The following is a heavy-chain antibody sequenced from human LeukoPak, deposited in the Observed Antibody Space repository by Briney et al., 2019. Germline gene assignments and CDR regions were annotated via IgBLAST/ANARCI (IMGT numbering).Heavy chain of an antibody. CDR1: GGSISTYY. CDR2: VYYSGST. D-gene: IGHD3-22*01. Sequence: SETLSLTCTVSGGSISTYYWNWIRQPPGKGLEWIGYVYYSGSTYYNPSLKSRVTISVDTSKNQFSLKLSSVTAADTAVYYCARAHTYYYDSRTEGYFQHWGQGTLVTVSS. CDR3: ARAHTYYYDSRTEGYFQH. V-gene: IGHV4-59*08. J-gene: IGHJ1*01.